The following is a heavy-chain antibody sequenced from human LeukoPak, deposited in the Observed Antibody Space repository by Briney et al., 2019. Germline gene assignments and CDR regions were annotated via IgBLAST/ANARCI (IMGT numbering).Heavy chain of an antibody. CDR2: INSDGSST. CDR3: ARDLRGSGSLDY. CDR1: GFTFNTYW. J-gene: IGHJ4*02. D-gene: IGHD3-10*01. Sequence: PGGSLRLSCAASGFTFNTYWMHWVRQAPGKGLVWVSRINSDGSSTAYADSVKGRFTFSRDNAKNTLYLRMNSLRAEDTAVYYCARDLRGSGSLDYWGQGTLVTVSS. V-gene: IGHV3-74*01.